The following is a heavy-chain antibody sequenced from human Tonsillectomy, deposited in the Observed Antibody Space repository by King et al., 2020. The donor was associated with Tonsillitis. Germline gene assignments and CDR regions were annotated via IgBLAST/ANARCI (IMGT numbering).Heavy chain of an antibody. Sequence: QLQESGPGLVKPSETLSLTCTVSGGSISSYYWSWIRQPPGKRLEWIGYIYYSGSTNYHPSLKSRGAISVDTSKNQISLKLSSVTAADTAVYYCASPYPVLKYWGQGTLVTVSS. V-gene: IGHV4-59*01. CDR2: IYYSGST. CDR1: GGSISSYY. CDR3: ASPYPVLKY. J-gene: IGHJ4*02. D-gene: IGHD3-9*01.